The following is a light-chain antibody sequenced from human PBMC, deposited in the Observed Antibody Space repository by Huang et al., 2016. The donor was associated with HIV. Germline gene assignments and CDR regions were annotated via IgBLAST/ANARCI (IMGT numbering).Light chain of an antibody. CDR2: GAS. CDR1: QDIGTS. CDR3: QQLHAYPIT. V-gene: IGKV1-13*02. Sequence: IHLTQSPPSLSASVGDSVFISCRASQDIGTSLAWYQQRTGRAPKLLISGASTLQTGVPSRFSGDSAGTFFTLFITDLHPEDFATYYCQQLHAYPITFGQGTRLDIK. J-gene: IGKJ5*01.